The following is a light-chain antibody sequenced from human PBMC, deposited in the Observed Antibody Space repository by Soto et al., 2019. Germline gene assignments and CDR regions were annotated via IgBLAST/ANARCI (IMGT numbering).Light chain of an antibody. CDR2: EVS. V-gene: IGLV2-14*01. CDR3: NSYTRFSTYV. J-gene: IGLJ1*01. Sequence: QSVLTQPASVSGSPGQSIPISCTGASSDVGLYDFVSWYQHHPGKAPKLLIFEVSYRPSGVSSRFSGSKSGNTASLTISGLQAEDEADYYCNSYTRFSTYVFGTGTKLTVL. CDR1: SSDVGLYDF.